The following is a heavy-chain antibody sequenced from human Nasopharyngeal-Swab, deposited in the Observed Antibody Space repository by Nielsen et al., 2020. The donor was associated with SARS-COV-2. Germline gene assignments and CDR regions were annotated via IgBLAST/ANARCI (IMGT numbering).Heavy chain of an antibody. Sequence: SCAISGDSVSSNNAAWNWIRQSPSRGLEWLGRTYYRSKWYNEYAASVKSRVTINPDTSKNQISLQVKSMTAEDTAVYYCARRQMGAHAFDIWGQGTMVTVSS. D-gene: IGHD3-16*01. CDR1: GDSVSSNNAA. J-gene: IGHJ3*02. V-gene: IGHV6-1*01. CDR2: TYYRSKWYN. CDR3: ARRQMGAHAFDI.